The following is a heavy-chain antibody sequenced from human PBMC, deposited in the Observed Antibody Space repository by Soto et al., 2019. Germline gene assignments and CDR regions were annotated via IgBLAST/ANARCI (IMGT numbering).Heavy chain of an antibody. V-gene: IGHV1-18*01. CDR2: ISAYNGNT. J-gene: IGHJ5*02. CDR3: ASRYCSGGSCYYGFDP. D-gene: IGHD2-15*01. CDR1: GYTSTSYG. Sequence: ASVKVSCKASGYTSTSYGISWVRQAPGQGLEWMGWISAYNGNTNYAQKLQGRVTMTTDTSTSTAYMELRSLRSDDTAVYYCASRYCSGGSCYYGFDPWGQGTLVTVSS.